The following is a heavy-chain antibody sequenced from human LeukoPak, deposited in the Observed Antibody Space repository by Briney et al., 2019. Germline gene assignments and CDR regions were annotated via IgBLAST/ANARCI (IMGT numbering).Heavy chain of an antibody. CDR1: GFTYSDYY. J-gene: IGHJ4*02. Sequence: GGSLRLSCAAFGFTYSDYYMSWIRQPPGKGLEWVSYISSSGSSIYYADSVKGRYTISRDNAKCSLYLQMNSLRAEDTAVYYGARDEAGYSSGWGQGTLVTVSS. D-gene: IGHD6-19*01. CDR3: ARDEAGYSSG. CDR2: ISSSGSSI. V-gene: IGHV3-11*01.